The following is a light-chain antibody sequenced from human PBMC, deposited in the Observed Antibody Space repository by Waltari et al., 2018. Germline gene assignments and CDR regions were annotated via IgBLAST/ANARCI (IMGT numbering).Light chain of an antibody. CDR2: GAS. V-gene: IGKV3-20*01. CDR3: QQYGTSPPHT. CDR1: HTIKTY. Sequence: VLTQSPDSLSLPPGERVSLSCRASHTIKTYLAWYQHRLGQPPRLLIHGASSRAAGIPDRFSGSGSGTDFTLTISRLEPEDVAVYYCQQYGTSPPHTFGQGTKLEIK. J-gene: IGKJ2*01.